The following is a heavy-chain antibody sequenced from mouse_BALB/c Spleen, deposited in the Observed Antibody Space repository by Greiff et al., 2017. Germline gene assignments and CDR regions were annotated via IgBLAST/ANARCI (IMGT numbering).Heavy chain of an antibody. J-gene: IGHJ4*01. Sequence: VMLVESGPGLVQPSQSLSITCTVSGFSLTSYGVHWVRQSPGKGLEWLGVIWSGGSTDYNAAFISRLSISKDNSKSQVFFKMNSLQADDTAIYYCARLATGTDYYAMDYWGQGTSVTVSS. CDR1: GFSLTSYG. CDR3: ARLATGTDYYAMDY. V-gene: IGHV2-4-1*01. D-gene: IGHD4-1*02. CDR2: IWSGGST.